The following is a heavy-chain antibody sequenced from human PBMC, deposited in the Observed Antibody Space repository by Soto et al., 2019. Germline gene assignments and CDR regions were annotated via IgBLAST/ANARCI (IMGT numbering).Heavy chain of an antibody. CDR1: GFTFSSYA. CDR3: AMLNSGSYSYHGMDV. D-gene: IGHD1-26*01. J-gene: IGHJ6*02. CDR2: ISGSGGNT. V-gene: IGHV3-23*01. Sequence: GGSLRLSCAASGFTFSSYAMNWVRQAPGKGLEWVSAISGSGGNTFYADSVKGRFTISRDNSKNTLFLQMHSLRAEDTAIYYCAMLNSGSYSYHGMDVWGQGTSVTVSS.